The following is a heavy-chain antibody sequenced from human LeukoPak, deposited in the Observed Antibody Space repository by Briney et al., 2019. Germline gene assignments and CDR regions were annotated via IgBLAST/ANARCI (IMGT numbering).Heavy chain of an antibody. J-gene: IGHJ4*02. V-gene: IGHV3-48*04. CDR3: ASTAGIAVAGTSDY. Sequence: GGSLRLSCAASGFTFSSYSMNWVRQAPGKGLEWVSYISSSSSTIYYADSVKGRFTISRDNAKNSLYLQMNSLRAEDTAVYYCASTAGIAVAGTSDYWGQGTLVTVSS. CDR2: ISSSSSTI. D-gene: IGHD6-19*01. CDR1: GFTFSSYS.